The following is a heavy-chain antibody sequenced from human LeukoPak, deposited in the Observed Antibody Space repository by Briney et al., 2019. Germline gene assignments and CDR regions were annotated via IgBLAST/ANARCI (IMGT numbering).Heavy chain of an antibody. J-gene: IGHJ4*02. D-gene: IGHD3-9*01. CDR2: INHSGST. V-gene: IGHV4-34*01. Sequence: SETLSLTCTVSGGSISSYYWSWIRQPPGRGLEWIGEINHSGSTNYNPSLKSRVTISVDTSKNQLSLKLNSVTAADTAVYYCVRVLTGSWGQGTLVTVSS. CDR3: VRVLTGS. CDR1: GGSISSYY.